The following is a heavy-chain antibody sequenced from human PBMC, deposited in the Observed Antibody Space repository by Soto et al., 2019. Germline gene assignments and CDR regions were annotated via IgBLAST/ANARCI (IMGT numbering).Heavy chain of an antibody. CDR3: AKDSGHSSSWSNY. J-gene: IGHJ4*02. CDR2: VSGSGGST. V-gene: IGHV3-23*01. Sequence: GSLRLSCAASGFTFSIYAMSWVRQAPGKGLERVSGVSGSGGSTYYADSVKGRFTISRDNSKNTLYLQMNSLRGEDTAVYYCAKDSGHSSSWSNYWGQGTLVTVS. D-gene: IGHD6-13*01. CDR1: GFTFSIYA.